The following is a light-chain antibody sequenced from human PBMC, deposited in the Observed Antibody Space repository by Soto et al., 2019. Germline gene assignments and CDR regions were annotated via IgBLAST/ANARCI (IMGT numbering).Light chain of an antibody. V-gene: IGKV3-20*01. CDR2: GAS. CDR1: QSVSSSY. J-gene: IGKJ1*01. Sequence: EIVLTQSPGTLSLSPGERATLSCRASQSVSSSYLAWYQQKPGQAPRLLIYGASSRATGIPDRFSGSGSGTDFTLTISSLQTEDFAVYYCQHYNDWPPTWTFGQGTKV. CDR3: QHYNDWPPTWT.